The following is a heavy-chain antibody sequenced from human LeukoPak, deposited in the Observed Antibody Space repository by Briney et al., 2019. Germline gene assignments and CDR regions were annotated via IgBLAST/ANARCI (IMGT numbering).Heavy chain of an antibody. Sequence: GGSLRLSCAASGFTFSSYDMHWVRQAPGKGLEWVSVIYSGGSTYYADSVKGRFTISRDNSKNTLYLQMNSLRAEDTAVYYCARGRIEVAGYFDSWGQGTLVTVSS. CDR2: IYSGGST. J-gene: IGHJ4*02. D-gene: IGHD6-19*01. V-gene: IGHV3-53*01. CDR1: GFTFSSYD. CDR3: ARGRIEVAGYFDS.